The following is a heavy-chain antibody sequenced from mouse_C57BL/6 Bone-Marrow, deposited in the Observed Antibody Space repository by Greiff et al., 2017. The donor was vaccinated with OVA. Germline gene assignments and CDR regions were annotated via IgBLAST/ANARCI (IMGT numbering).Heavy chain of an antibody. D-gene: IGHD1-1*02. J-gene: IGHJ4*01. CDR1: GYTFTSYW. V-gene: IGHV1-53*01. CDR3: AGGGYYVYAMDY. CDR2: INPSNGGT. Sequence: QVQLQQSGTELVKPGASVKLSCKASGYTFTSYWMHWVKQRPGQGLEWIGNINPSNGGTNYNEKFKSKATLTVDKSSSTAYMQLSSLTSEDSAVYYCAGGGYYVYAMDYGGQGTSVTVSS.